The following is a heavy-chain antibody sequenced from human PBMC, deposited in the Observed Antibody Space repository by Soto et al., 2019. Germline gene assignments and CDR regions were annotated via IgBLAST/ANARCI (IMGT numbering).Heavy chain of an antibody. Sequence: SGPTLVNPTQTLPLTCTFSGFSLGTARVSVGWIRQPPGKALEWLALIYWDDDKRSSPSLKSRLTITKDTSRNQVVLTMTNVDPVDTATYYCAHSRGFGELAFDYWGQGTLVTVSS. D-gene: IGHD3-10*01. CDR2: IYWDDDK. V-gene: IGHV2-5*02. J-gene: IGHJ4*02. CDR3: AHSRGFGELAFDY. CDR1: GFSLGTARVS.